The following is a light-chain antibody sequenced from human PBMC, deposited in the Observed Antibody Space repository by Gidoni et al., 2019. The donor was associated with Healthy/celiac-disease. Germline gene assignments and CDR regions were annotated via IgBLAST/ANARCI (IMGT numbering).Light chain of an antibody. CDR3: QQYGSSSGIT. CDR1: QSVSSSY. V-gene: IGKV3-20*01. Sequence: EIVLTQSPGTLSLSPGERATLSCRASQSVSSSYLAWYQQKPGQAPRLLIYGASSRATGIPDRFSGSGSGTDFTLTISRLEPEDFAVYYCQQYGSSSGITCGQGTRLEIK. CDR2: GAS. J-gene: IGKJ5*01.